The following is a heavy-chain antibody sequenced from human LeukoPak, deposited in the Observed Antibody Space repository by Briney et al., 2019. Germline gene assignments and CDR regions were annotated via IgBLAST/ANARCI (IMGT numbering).Heavy chain of an antibody. CDR2: INSDGSRT. CDR1: GFTFSSYW. D-gene: IGHD3-22*01. V-gene: IGHV3-74*01. J-gene: IGHJ4*02. Sequence: PGGSLRLSCAASGFTFSSYWMHWVRQAPGKGLVWVSRINSDGSRTSYADSVKGRFTISRDNAKNTLYLQMNSLRAEDTAVYYCARGYSYYYDSSGRSAGYFDYWGQGTLVTVSS. CDR3: ARGYSYYYDSSGRSAGYFDY.